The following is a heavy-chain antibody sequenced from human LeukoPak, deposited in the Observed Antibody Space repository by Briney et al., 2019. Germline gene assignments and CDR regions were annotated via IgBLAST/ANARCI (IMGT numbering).Heavy chain of an antibody. CDR2: IYPGDSDT. V-gene: IGHV5-51*01. J-gene: IGHJ4*02. Sequence: GESLKISCKGSGYSFTSYWIGWVRQMPGKGLEWMGIIYPGDSDTRYSPSLQGQVTISADKSISTAYLQWSSLKASDTAMYYCARVQSSGWYLASYFDYWGQGTLVTVSS. D-gene: IGHD6-19*01. CDR1: GYSFTSYW. CDR3: ARVQSSGWYLASYFDY.